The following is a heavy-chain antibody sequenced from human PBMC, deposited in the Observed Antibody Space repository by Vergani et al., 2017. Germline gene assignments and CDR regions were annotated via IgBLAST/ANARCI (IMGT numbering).Heavy chain of an antibody. V-gene: IGHV4-4*07. Sequence: QVQLQESGPGLVKPSETLSLTCTVSGGSISSYYWSWIRQPAGKGLEWIGRIYTSGSTNYNPSLKRRVTMSVDTSKNQFSLKLSSVTAADTAVYYCARDRRGIAAPNWFDPWGQGTLVTVSS. CDR2: IYTSGST. D-gene: IGHD6-6*01. CDR1: GGSISSYY. CDR3: ARDRRGIAAPNWFDP. J-gene: IGHJ5*02.